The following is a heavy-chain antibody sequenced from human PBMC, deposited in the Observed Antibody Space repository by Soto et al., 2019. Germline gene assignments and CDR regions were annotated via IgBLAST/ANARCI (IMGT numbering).Heavy chain of an antibody. D-gene: IGHD3-22*01. J-gene: IGHJ4*02. CDR2: ISAYNGNT. CDR1: GYTFTSYG. V-gene: IGHV1-18*01. Sequence: GASVKFSCKASGYTFTSYGISWVRQAPGQGLEWMGWISAYNGNTNYAQKLQGRVTMTTDTSTSTAYMELRSLRSDDTAVYYCARILGYYDSSNYFDYWGQGTLVTLSS. CDR3: ARILGYYDSSNYFDY.